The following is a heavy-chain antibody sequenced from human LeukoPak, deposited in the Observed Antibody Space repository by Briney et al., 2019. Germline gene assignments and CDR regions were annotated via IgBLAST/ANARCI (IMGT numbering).Heavy chain of an antibody. CDR3: ARDSDDYGGNFHYYYYMDV. CDR2: IIPIFGTA. CDR1: GGTFSSYA. V-gene: IGHV1-69*05. J-gene: IGHJ6*03. Sequence: SVKVSCKASGGTFSSYAISWVRQAPGQGLGWMGRIIPIFGTANYAQKFQGRVTITTDESTSTAYMELSSLRSEDTAVYYCARDSDDYGGNFHYYYYMDVWGKGTTVTVSS. D-gene: IGHD4-23*01.